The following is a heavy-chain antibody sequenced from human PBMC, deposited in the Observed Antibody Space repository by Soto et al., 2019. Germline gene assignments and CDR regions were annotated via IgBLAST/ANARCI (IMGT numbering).Heavy chain of an antibody. Sequence: QVQLVQSGAEVKKPGSSVKVSCKASGGTFSSYAISWVRQAPGQGLEWMGGIIPIFGTANYAQKFQGRVTITGEDSTSPAYREWRSLGPEEPAVYYWPRALNSGWGNYWGQGTLSPSPQ. V-gene: IGHV1-69*01. J-gene: IGHJ4*02. CDR2: IIPIFGTA. CDR1: GGTFSSYA. CDR3: PRALNSGWGNY. D-gene: IGHD3-10*01.